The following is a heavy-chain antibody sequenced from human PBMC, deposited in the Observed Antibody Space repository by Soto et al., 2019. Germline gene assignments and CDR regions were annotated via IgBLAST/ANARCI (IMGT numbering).Heavy chain of an antibody. CDR1: AFSLSTGGVG. V-gene: IGHV2-5*02. Sequence: SGPTLGNATQTLTLNCTFSAFSLSTGGVGVGWIRQPPGKALEWLALIYWDDDKRYSPSLRSRLTITKDTSKNQVVLTMTNMDPVDTATYYCIQSRCGGDCLQSYASYYYYGMDVWGQGTTVTVSS. D-gene: IGHD2-21*02. J-gene: IGHJ6*02. CDR2: IYWDDDK. CDR3: IQSRCGGDCLQSYASYYYYGMDV.